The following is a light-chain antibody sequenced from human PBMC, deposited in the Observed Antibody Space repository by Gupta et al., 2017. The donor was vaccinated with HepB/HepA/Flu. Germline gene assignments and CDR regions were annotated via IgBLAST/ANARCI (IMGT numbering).Light chain of an antibody. CDR3: QQDDDSTWT. J-gene: IGKJ1*01. V-gene: IGKV3-20*01. CDR1: QSVSSSF. Sequence: TQSPGTLSLSAGERATLSCRASQSVSSSFLAWYQQHPGQVPRLLIYSSSTRATGIPDRFSGSGSGTDFTLTISRLEPEDSALYYCQQDDDSTWTFGQGTKVEIK. CDR2: SSS.